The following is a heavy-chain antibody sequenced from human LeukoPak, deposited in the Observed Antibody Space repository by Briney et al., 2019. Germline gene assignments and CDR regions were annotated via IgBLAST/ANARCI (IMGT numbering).Heavy chain of an antibody. J-gene: IGHJ5*02. Sequence: SETLSLTCTVSGGSISSYYWSWLRQPPGKGLEWIGYIYYSGSTNYNPSLKSRVTISVDTSKNQFSLKLSSVTAADTAVYYCAREYSSSFDPWGQGTLVTVSS. CDR3: AREYSSSFDP. D-gene: IGHD6-6*01. V-gene: IGHV4-59*01. CDR2: IYYSGST. CDR1: GGSISSYY.